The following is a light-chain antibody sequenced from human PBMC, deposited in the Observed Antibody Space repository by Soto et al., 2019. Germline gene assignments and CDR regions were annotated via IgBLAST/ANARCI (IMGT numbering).Light chain of an antibody. CDR2: EVS. J-gene: IGLJ2*01. CDR3: SSYAGSNNPL. Sequence: QLVLTQPPSASGSPGQSVTISCTGTSSDVGGYNYVSWYQQHPGKAPKLMIYEVSKRPSGVPDRFSGSKSGNTASLTVSGLQAEDEADYYCSSYAGSNNPLFGGGTKLTVL. V-gene: IGLV2-8*01. CDR1: SSDVGGYNY.